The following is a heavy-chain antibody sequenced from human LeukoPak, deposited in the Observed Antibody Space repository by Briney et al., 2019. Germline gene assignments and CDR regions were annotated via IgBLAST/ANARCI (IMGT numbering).Heavy chain of an antibody. Sequence: GGSLRLSCAASGFTFNEYYMSWIRQAQGQGLELVADIGGSDNIVSYGNSVKSRFAISRDFATDSLYLQMDSLRAEDTAVYYCARAAVAGAFDYWGQGTLVTVSS. CDR3: ARAAVAGAFDY. J-gene: IGHJ4*02. D-gene: IGHD6-19*01. V-gene: IGHV3-11*01. CDR1: GFTFNEYY. CDR2: IGGSDNIV.